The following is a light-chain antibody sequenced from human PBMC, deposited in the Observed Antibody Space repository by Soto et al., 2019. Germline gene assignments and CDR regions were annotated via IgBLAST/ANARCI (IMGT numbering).Light chain of an antibody. CDR1: SSDIATYDY. CDR2: EVS. J-gene: IGLJ1*01. CDR3: SSYAAGRIYV. Sequence: QSALTQPPSVSGSPGQSITISCSGTSSDIATYDYVSWYQHHPGKAPKLIIYEVSQRLSGVSYRFSGSKSGNTASLTISGLQADDEGDYYCSSYAAGRIYVFGSGTKLTVL. V-gene: IGLV2-14*01.